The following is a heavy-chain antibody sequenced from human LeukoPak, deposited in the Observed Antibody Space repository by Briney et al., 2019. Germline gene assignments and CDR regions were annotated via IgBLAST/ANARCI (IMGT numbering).Heavy chain of an antibody. J-gene: IGHJ5*02. CDR1: GYTFTSYD. V-gene: IGHV1-18*01. D-gene: IGHD3-9*01. CDR3: ARLFGYYDILTGYSNKYNWFDP. CDR2: ISAYNGNT. Sequence: ASVKVSCKASGYTFTSYDINWVRQAPGQGLEWMGWISAYNGNTNYAQKLQGRVTMTTDTSTSTAYMELRSLRSDDTAVYYCARLFGYYDILTGYSNKYNWFDPWGQGTLVTVSS.